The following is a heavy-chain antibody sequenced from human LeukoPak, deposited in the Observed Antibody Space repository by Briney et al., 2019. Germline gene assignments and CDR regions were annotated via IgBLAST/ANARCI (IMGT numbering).Heavy chain of an antibody. V-gene: IGHV1-18*01. CDR3: ARDLQMFGYITMVRGADLGTHS. Sequence: GASVKVSCKASGYAFTSYGISWVRQAPGQGLEWMGWISAYNGNTNYAQKLQGRVTMTTDTSTNTAYMELRSLRSDDTAVYYCARDLQMFGYITMVRGADLGTHSWGQGTLVTVSS. CDR2: ISAYNGNT. J-gene: IGHJ1*01. CDR1: GYAFTSYG. D-gene: IGHD3-10*01.